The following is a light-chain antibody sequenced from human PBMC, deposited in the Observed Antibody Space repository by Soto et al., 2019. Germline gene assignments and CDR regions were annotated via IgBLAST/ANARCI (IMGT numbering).Light chain of an antibody. CDR1: QSVLYSSNNKNY. CDR2: WAS. V-gene: IGKV4-1*01. J-gene: IGKJ5*01. CDR3: QQYYSTPIT. Sequence: DIVMTQSPDSLAVSLGERATINCRSSQSVLYSSNNKNYLAWYQQKPGQTPKLLIYWASTRESGVPDRFSGSGSGTDFTLTIRSLQAEDVAVYYCQQYYSTPITFGQGTRLEIK.